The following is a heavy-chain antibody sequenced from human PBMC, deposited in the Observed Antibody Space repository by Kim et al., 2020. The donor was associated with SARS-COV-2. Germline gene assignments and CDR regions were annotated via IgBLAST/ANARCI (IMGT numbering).Heavy chain of an antibody. CDR1: GYTFTSYD. J-gene: IGHJ5*02. D-gene: IGHD3-3*01. V-gene: IGHV1-8*01. Sequence: ASVKVSCKASGYTFTSYDINWVRQATGQGLEWMGWMNPNSGNTGYAQKFQGRVTMTRNTSISTAYMELSSLRSEDTAVYYCARRKIITIFGVVITPWWFDPWGQGTLVTVSS. CDR3: ARRKIITIFGVVITPWWFDP. CDR2: MNPNSGNT.